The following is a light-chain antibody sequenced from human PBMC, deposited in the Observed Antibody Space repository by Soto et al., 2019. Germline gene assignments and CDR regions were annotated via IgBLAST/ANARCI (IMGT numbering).Light chain of an antibody. CDR1: QGIRDD. Sequence: AIQMTQSPSSLSASVGDRVNITCRASQGIRDDLHWYQQKPGKAPNLLIYAASSLQSGVPPRFSGSGSGTDFALTISSLQPEDFATYYCLQGYTYPWTFGQGTKVDIK. CDR3: LQGYTYPWT. CDR2: AAS. J-gene: IGKJ1*01. V-gene: IGKV1-6*01.